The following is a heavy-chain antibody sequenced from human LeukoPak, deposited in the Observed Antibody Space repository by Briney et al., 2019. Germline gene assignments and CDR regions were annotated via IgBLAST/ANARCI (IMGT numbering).Heavy chain of an antibody. V-gene: IGHV3-30*18. CDR1: GFTFSSYG. CDR3: AKGDTPITVRLPGY. CDR2: ISYDGSNK. J-gene: IGHJ4*02. Sequence: PGRSLRLSCAASGFTFSSYGMHWVRQAPGKGLEWVAVISYDGSNKYYADSVKGRFTISRDNSKNTLYLQMNSLRAEDTAVYYCAKGDTPITVRLPGYWGQGTLVTVSS. D-gene: IGHD3-10*01.